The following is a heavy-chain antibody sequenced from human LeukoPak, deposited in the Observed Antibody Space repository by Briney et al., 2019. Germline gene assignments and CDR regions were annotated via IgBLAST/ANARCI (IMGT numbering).Heavy chain of an antibody. CDR2: ISSSGSGDNT. V-gene: IGHV3-23*01. Sequence: GGSLRLSCAASGVTLSTYAMSWARQAPGKGLEWVSGISSSGSGDNTYYADSVKGRFTISRDSSKNTLFLHMNTLRAEDTAVYYCAKLYGRNYFDYWGQGTLVTVSS. CDR1: GVTLSTYA. D-gene: IGHD1-14*01. CDR3: AKLYGRNYFDY. J-gene: IGHJ4*02.